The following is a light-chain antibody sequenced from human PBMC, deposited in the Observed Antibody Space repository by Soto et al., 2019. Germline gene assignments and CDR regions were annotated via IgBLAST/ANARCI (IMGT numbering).Light chain of an antibody. CDR1: SGSIASNY. CDR3: QSYDTTNVV. CDR2: EDN. V-gene: IGLV6-57*02. J-gene: IGLJ3*02. Sequence: NFMLTQPHSVSESPGKTVTISCTGSSGSIASNYVQWYQQRPGSAPTTVIYEDNNRPSGVPDRFSGSVDTSSNSASLIISGLKTEDEADYYCQSYDTTNVVFGRGTKLTVL.